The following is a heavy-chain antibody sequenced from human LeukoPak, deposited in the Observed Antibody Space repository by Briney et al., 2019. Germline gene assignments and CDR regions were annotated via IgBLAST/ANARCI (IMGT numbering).Heavy chain of an antibody. V-gene: IGHV1-69*13. CDR2: ILPSFGTA. D-gene: IGHD3-10*01. CDR1: GGPFSRYA. CDR3: ARVFRGLLGGSYYYFDS. Sequence: SVKVSCKVSGGPFSRYAISWVRQAPGQGVEWMGGILPSFGTANYAQKFQVRVTITADESTGTAYMELSSLRSEDTAVYYCARVFRGLLGGSYYYFDSWGQGTLVAVSS. J-gene: IGHJ4*02.